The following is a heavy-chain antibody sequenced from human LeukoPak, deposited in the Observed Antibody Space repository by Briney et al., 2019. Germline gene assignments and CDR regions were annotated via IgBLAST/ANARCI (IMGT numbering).Heavy chain of an antibody. J-gene: IGHJ6*03. CDR3: ARGITIFGVVIQGYMDV. D-gene: IGHD3-3*01. Sequence: GGSLRLSCAASGFTFSSYEMNWVRQAPGKGLEWVSYISSSGSTIYYADSVKGRFTISRDNAKNSLYLQMNSLRAEDTAVYYCARGITIFGVVIQGYMDVWGKGTTVTVSS. V-gene: IGHV3-48*03. CDR2: ISSSGSTI. CDR1: GFTFSSYE.